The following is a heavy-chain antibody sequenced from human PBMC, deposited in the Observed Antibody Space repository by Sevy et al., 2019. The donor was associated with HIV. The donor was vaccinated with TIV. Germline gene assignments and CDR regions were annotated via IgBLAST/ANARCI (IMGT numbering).Heavy chain of an antibody. CDR2: IRYDGSDK. J-gene: IGHJ4*02. CDR3: AKDLAGPGRRYFDY. CDR1: GFTFSNYG. V-gene: IGHV3-30*02. Sequence: GGSLRLSCAASGFTFSNYGMHWVRQVPGKGLEWVTFIRYDGSDKYYAASVKGRFTISRDDSKKTLYLQMDSLRAEDTAIYYCAKDLAGPGRRYFDYWGQGTLVTVSS. D-gene: IGHD6-13*01.